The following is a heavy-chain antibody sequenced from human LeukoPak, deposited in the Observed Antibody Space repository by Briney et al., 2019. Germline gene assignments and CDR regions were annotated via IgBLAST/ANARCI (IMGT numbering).Heavy chain of an antibody. V-gene: IGHV3-30*04. Sequence: GGSLRLSCAASGFTFSSYAMHWVRQAPGKGLEWVAVISYDGSNKYYADSVKGRFTISRDNSKNTLYLQMNSLRAEDTAVYYCAKRVGYDFWSGFDYWGQGTLVTVSS. CDR3: AKRVGYDFWSGFDY. CDR1: GFTFSSYA. CDR2: ISYDGSNK. D-gene: IGHD3-3*01. J-gene: IGHJ4*02.